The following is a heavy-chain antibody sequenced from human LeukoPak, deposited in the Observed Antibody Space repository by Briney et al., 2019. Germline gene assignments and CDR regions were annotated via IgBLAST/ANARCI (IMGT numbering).Heavy chain of an antibody. CDR2: FYHSGGT. V-gene: IGHV4-39*07. CDR1: GGYISSSSYY. Sequence: SETLSLTFSVSGGYISSSSYYWGWLRQPPGKGLEWIGSFYHSGGTYRNPSLKSRLTTSVDTSKNQFSLKLTSVTAADTAVYHCARDRGSRDAFDVWGQGTMVTVSS. J-gene: IGHJ3*01. CDR3: ARDRGSRDAFDV. D-gene: IGHD6-13*01.